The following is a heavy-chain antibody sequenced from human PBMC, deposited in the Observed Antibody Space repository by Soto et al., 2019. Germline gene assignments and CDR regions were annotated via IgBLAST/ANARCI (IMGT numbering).Heavy chain of an antibody. CDR3: ARSTGSYYVWFDS. J-gene: IGHJ5*01. V-gene: IGHV1-3*01. CDR1: GDTFTSYA. D-gene: IGHD1-26*01. CDR2: INAGNGNT. Sequence: ASVKVSSKASGDTFTSYAIHWVRHAPGQRLEWMGWINAGNGNTKYSQKFQGRVTITRDTSASTAYMELSSLRSEDTAVYYCARSTGSYYVWFDSWGQGSLVTVSS.